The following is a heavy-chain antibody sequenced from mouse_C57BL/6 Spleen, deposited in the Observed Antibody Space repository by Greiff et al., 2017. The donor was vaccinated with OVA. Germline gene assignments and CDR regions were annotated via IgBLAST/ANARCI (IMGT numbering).Heavy chain of an antibody. D-gene: IGHD2-4*01. Sequence: VQLQQSGAELVRPGTSVKVSCKASGYAFTNYLIEWVKQRPGQGLEWIGVINPGSGGTNYNEKFKGKATLTADKSSSTAYMQLSILSSEDSAVYFCASEGAMITTEFYAMDYWGQGTSVTVSS. CDR1: GYAFTNYL. CDR2: INPGSGGT. CDR3: ASEGAMITTEFYAMDY. V-gene: IGHV1-54*01. J-gene: IGHJ4*01.